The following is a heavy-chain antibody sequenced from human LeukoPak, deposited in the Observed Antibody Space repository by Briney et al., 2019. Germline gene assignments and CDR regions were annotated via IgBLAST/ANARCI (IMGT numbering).Heavy chain of an antibody. CDR2: IYPGDSDT. CDR1: GYRFTSYW. D-gene: IGHD3-10*01. Sequence: GASLQISCKGSGYRFTSYWIGWVRQMPGKGLEWMGIIYPGDSDTRYSPSFQGQVTISADKSISTAYLQWSSLKASDTAMYYCASGQYYYGSGRPRGYFDYWGQGTLVTVSS. V-gene: IGHV5-51*01. J-gene: IGHJ4*02. CDR3: ASGQYYYGSGRPRGYFDY.